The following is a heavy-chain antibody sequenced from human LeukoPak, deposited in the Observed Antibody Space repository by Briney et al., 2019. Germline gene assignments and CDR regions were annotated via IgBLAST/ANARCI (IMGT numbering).Heavy chain of an antibody. CDR2: IIPIYGTA. CDR1: GGSFNNYA. D-gene: IGHD2-15*01. V-gene: IGHV1-69*06. Sequence: GSSVKVSCKATGGSFNNYAISWLRQAPGQGLEWMGGIIPIYGTANYAQRFQARVTITADRSTSTAYMELSSLRFEDPAMYYCARAFFSFDVNFHFDYWGQGTLVTVSS. J-gene: IGHJ4*02. CDR3: ARAFFSFDVNFHFDY.